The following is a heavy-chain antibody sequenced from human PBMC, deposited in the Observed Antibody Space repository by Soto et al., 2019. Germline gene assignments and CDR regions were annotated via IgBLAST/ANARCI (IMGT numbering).Heavy chain of an antibody. CDR2: ISTFNGNA. D-gene: IGHD6-19*01. CDR3: ARHVGYSSGWFLD. V-gene: IGHV1-18*04. Sequence: QVHLVQSGPEVRKPGDAVKVSCKASGYTFTSHGVSWVRQAPGQGLEWMGWISTFNGNAHYAQHLQGRLTMTTDTSTSTAYMELKRLTSDDTAVYYCARHVGYSSGWFLDWGQGTLVTVSS. CDR1: GYTFTSHG. J-gene: IGHJ4*02.